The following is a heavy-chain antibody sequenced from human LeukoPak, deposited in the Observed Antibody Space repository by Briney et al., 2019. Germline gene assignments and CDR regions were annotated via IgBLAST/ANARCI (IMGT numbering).Heavy chain of an antibody. V-gene: IGHV3-74*01. CDR1: GFTFGNYW. J-gene: IGHJ3*02. CDR3: AKDARGPLDAFDI. CDR2: INGDGSYA. D-gene: IGHD5-12*01. Sequence: GGSLRLSCAASGFTFGNYWMHWIRLGPGKGLLWVSRINGDGSYADYADSVKGRFTISRDNSKKTLYLQMNSLRADDTAVYYCAKDARGPLDAFDIWGQGTMVTVSS.